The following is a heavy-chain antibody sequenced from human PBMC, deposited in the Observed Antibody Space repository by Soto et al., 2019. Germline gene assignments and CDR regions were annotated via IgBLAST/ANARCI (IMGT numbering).Heavy chain of an antibody. CDR1: WDSVSSNTAA. J-gene: IGHJ4*02. CDR3: ARGLVARGFDL. D-gene: IGHD2-21*01. V-gene: IGHV6-1*01. CDR2: TYYRSNWRH. Sequence: SQTLSLTCAISWDSVSSNTAAWNWIRSSPSRGLEWLGRTYYRSNWRHDYAVSVKSRITVNPDTSKNHFSLQLNSVTHDDTAVYYCARGLVARGFDLWGQGTLVTVSS.